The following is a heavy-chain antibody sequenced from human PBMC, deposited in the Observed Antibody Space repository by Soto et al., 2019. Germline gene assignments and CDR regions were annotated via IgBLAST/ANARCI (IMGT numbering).Heavy chain of an antibody. J-gene: IGHJ4*02. CDR3: ARILGSRPYYFDF. CDR1: GFSVSNPRMG. Sequence: QVTLKESGPVVVKPTETLTLTCTVSGFSVSNPRMGVSWIRQPPGKALEWLGHFFSNDEKSYSSSLQNRLTISKDTSKSQVVLTMTNVGPVDTATYFCARILGSRPYYFDFWGPGTLVTVSS. D-gene: IGHD6-13*01. CDR2: FFSNDEK. V-gene: IGHV2-26*01.